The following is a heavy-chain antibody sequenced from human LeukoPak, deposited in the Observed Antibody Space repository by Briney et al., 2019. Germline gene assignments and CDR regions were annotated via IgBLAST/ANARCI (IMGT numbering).Heavy chain of an antibody. V-gene: IGHV1-69*13. Sequence: SVKVSCKASGGTFSSYAISWVRQAPGQGLEWMGGIIPICGTANYAQKFQGRFTITADDSTSTAYMELNSLGSEGTAVYYWARERPYCSSTRCYLDYCYMDVWGKGTTVTVSS. CDR1: GGTFSSYA. J-gene: IGHJ6*03. CDR2: IIPICGTA. CDR3: ARERPYCSSTRCYLDYCYMDV. D-gene: IGHD2-2*01.